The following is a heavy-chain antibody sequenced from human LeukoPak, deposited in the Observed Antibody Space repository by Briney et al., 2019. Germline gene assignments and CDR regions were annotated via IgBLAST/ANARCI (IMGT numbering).Heavy chain of an antibody. Sequence: PSETLSLTCTVSGGSISSYYWSWIRQPPGKGLELIGYIYYSGTTNYNPSLKSRVTISVDTSKNQFSLKLSSVTAADTAVYYCARGTSYCSGGSCSLGHIFDYWGQGTLVTVSS. CDR1: GGSISSYY. J-gene: IGHJ4*02. D-gene: IGHD2-15*01. CDR2: IYYSGTT. CDR3: ARGTSYCSGGSCSLGHIFDY. V-gene: IGHV4-59*01.